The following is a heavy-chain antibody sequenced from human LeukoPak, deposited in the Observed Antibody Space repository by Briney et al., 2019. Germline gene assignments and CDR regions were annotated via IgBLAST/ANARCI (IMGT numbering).Heavy chain of an antibody. D-gene: IGHD1-26*01. Sequence: TGGSLRLSCAASGFTFSSYSMNWVRKAPGKGLEWVSYISSSGGTIYYADSVKGRFTISRDNAKNSLYLQMNSLRAEDTAVYYCARGVGAVVRGFDYWGQGTTVTVSS. CDR2: ISSSGGTI. CDR1: GFTFSSYS. J-gene: IGHJ4*03. CDR3: ARGVGAVVRGFDY. V-gene: IGHV3-48*01.